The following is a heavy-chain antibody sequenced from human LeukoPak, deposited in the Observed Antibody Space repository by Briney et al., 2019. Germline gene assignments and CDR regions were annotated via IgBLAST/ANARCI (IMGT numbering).Heavy chain of an antibody. CDR1: GFTLNNHG. Sequence: GGSMRLSCAASGFTLNNHGMHWVRQAPGKGLEWVTFIRYDGSNKYYADSVKGRFTISRDNSKNTLYLQMNSLSAEDTAIYYCAKNGDRGAYCTGGTCYPYFYYYMDVWGKGTTVTI. CDR3: AKNGDRGAYCTGGTCYPYFYYYMDV. V-gene: IGHV3-30*02. CDR2: IRYDGSNK. J-gene: IGHJ6*03. D-gene: IGHD2-15*01.